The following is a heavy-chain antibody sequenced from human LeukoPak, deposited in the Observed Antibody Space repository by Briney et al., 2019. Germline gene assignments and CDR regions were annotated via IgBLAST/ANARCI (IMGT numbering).Heavy chain of an antibody. D-gene: IGHD3-16*01. Sequence: PGGSLRLSCAASGFTFSDYSMNWVRQAPGKGLEWLSYISSSSRTIYYADSVRGRFTVSRDNAKNSLYLQMNSLRAEDTAVYYCARGGTYFDYWGQGTLVTVSS. J-gene: IGHJ4*02. CDR3: ARGGTYFDY. V-gene: IGHV3-48*01. CDR2: ISSSSRTI. CDR1: GFTFSDYS.